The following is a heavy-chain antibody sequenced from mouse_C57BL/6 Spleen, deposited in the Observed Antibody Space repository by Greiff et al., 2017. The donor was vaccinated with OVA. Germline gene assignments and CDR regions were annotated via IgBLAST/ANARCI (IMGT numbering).Heavy chain of an antibody. CDR3: ASDGYHWYFDV. Sequence: QVQLQQSGPELVKPGASVKISCKASGYAFSSSWMNWVKQRPGKGLEWIGRIYPGDGDTNYNGKFKGKATLTADKSSSTAYMQLSSLTSEDSAVYFCASDGYHWYFDVWGTGTTVTVSS. D-gene: IGHD2-3*01. CDR1: GYAFSSSW. V-gene: IGHV1-82*01. J-gene: IGHJ1*03. CDR2: IYPGDGDT.